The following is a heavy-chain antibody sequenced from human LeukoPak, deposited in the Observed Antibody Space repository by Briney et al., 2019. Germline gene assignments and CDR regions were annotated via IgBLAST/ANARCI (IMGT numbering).Heavy chain of an antibody. Sequence: GGSLRLSCAASGFTFSSYAMTWVRQAPGKGLEWVSTIRGSDDSTYYADSVKGRFTISRDNAKNSLYLQMSSLRVEDTAVYYCELDSYDSSPSHIWFDPWGQGTLVTVSS. CDR1: GFTFSSYA. J-gene: IGHJ5*02. CDR3: ELDSYDSSPSHIWFDP. D-gene: IGHD3-22*01. CDR2: IRGSDDST. V-gene: IGHV3-23*01.